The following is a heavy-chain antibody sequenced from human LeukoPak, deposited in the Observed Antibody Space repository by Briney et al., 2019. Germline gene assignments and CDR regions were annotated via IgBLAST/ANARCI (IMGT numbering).Heavy chain of an antibody. J-gene: IGHJ1*01. Sequence: SETLSLTCTVSGASVSGSPYYWGWIRQPPGKGLEWIGSIYHSGSTYYNPSLKGRVTISVDTSKNQFSLKLRSVTAADTAVYYCARVVQSTDSSGFYLPEYFQHWGQGTLVTVSS. V-gene: IGHV4-39*07. CDR1: GASVSGSPYY. CDR2: IYHSGST. D-gene: IGHD3-22*01. CDR3: ARVVQSTDSSGFYLPEYFQH.